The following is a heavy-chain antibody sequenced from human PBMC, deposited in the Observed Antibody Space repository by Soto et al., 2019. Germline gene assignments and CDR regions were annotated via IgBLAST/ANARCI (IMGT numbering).Heavy chain of an antibody. CDR3: AREPVVPAANFYYYYGMDV. CDR1: GYTFTSYG. D-gene: IGHD2-2*01. J-gene: IGHJ6*02. CDR2: INPYDGST. Sequence: ASVKVSCKASGYTFTSYGISWVRQAPGQGLEWMGMINPYDGSTSYAQKFQGRVTMTRDTSTSTVYMELSSLRSEDTAVYYCAREPVVPAANFYYYYGMDVWGQGTTVTVSS. V-gene: IGHV1-46*01.